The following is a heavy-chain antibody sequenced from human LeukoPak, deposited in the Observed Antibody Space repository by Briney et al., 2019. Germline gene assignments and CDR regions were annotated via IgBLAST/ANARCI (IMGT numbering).Heavy chain of an antibody. J-gene: IGHJ4*02. Sequence: PGGSLRLSCAASGFTFSRYWMHWVRQAPGKGLVWVSRINFDGSRTTYADSVKGRFTFSRDNAKNMLYLQMNSLRAEDTAVYYCARETSTGFDYWGQGTLVTVSS. D-gene: IGHD4-11*01. CDR1: GFTFSRYW. V-gene: IGHV3-74*03. CDR3: ARETSTGFDY. CDR2: INFDGSRT.